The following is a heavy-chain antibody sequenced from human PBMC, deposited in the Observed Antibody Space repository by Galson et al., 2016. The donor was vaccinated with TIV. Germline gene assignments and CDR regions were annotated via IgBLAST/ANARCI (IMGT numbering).Heavy chain of an antibody. D-gene: IGHD4-17*01. V-gene: IGHV1-69*01. CDR2: IVPMFGIS. Sequence: SGGSFTSHAISWVRQAPGQGLEWMGAIVPMFGISTYAQKFQGRVTITADESTSTAYMELSSLRSQDTAVYYCARGGWSGDPGDYHYYYMDVWGKGTTVTVSS. CDR1: GGSFTSHA. CDR3: ARGGWSGDPGDYHYYYMDV. J-gene: IGHJ6*03.